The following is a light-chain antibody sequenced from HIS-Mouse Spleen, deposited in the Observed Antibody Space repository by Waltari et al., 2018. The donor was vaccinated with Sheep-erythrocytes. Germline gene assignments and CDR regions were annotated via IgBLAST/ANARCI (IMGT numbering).Light chain of an antibody. CDR2: DVS. CDR3: CSYAGSYTLV. J-gene: IGLJ2*01. Sequence: QSALTQPRPVSGSPGQSVTISCTGTSSDVGGYNYVSRYQQHPGKAPKLMIYDVSKRPSGVPDRFSGSKSGNTASLTISGLQAEDEADYYCCSYAGSYTLVFGGGTKLTVL. CDR1: SSDVGGYNY. V-gene: IGLV2-11*01.